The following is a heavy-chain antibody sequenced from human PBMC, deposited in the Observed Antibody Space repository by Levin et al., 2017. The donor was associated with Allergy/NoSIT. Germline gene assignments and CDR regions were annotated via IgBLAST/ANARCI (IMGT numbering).Heavy chain of an antibody. V-gene: IGHV3-11*01. CDR1: GFTFSDFY. CDR3: SRLYRCGGDCFFLDY. CDR2: ISGSGSII. D-gene: IGHD2-21*01. Sequence: GESLKISCAASGFTFSDFYMSWIRRAPGKGLEWVSYISGSGSIIYYSDSVKGRITIYRDNANNSLYLQLNSLRGEDTAVYFCSRLYRCGGDCFFLDYWGQGTLVTVSS. J-gene: IGHJ4*02.